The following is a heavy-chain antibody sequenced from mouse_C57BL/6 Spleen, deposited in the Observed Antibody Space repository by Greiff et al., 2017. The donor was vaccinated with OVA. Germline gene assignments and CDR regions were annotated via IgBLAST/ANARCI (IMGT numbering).Heavy chain of an antibody. V-gene: IGHV1-69*01. Sequence: QVQLQQPGAELVMPGASVKLSCKASGYTFTSYWMHWVKQRPGQGLEWIGEIDPSDSYTNYNQKFKGKSTLTVDKSSSTAYMQLSSLTSEDSAVYYCARWGRGLVATRAMDYWGQGTSVTVSS. CDR2: IDPSDSYT. CDR3: ARWGRGLVATRAMDY. J-gene: IGHJ4*01. D-gene: IGHD1-1*01. CDR1: GYTFTSYW.